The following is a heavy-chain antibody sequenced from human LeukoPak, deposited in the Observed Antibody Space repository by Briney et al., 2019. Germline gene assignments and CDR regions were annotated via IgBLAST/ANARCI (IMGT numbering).Heavy chain of an antibody. CDR2: ISGSGAST. J-gene: IGHJ6*03. CDR1: GFTFSSYG. V-gene: IGHV3-23*01. CDR3: AKGNGDYYYYYMDV. Sequence: GGSLRLSCAASGFTFSSYGMSWVRQAPGKGLEWVSGISGSGASTYYADSVTGRFTISRDNSKNTLYLQMNSLRAEDTAVYYCAKGNGDYYYYYMDVWGKGTTVTISS. D-gene: IGHD4-17*01.